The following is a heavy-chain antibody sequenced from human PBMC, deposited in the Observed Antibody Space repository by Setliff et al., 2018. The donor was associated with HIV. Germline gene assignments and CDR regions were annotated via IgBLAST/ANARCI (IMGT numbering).Heavy chain of an antibody. CDR1: GGSISTNNFY. CDR3: ARGGRSTVTQWAWFDP. V-gene: IGHV4-39*01. CDR2: IYFTGDS. J-gene: IGHJ5*02. D-gene: IGHD4-17*01. Sequence: SETLSLTCTVTGGSISTNNFYWGWIRQPPGKGLQWIGSIYFTGDSYYDPSLKSRVTTSVDTSKNQISLKLTSVTAADTAVYYCARGGRSTVTQWAWFDPWGQGTLVTVSS.